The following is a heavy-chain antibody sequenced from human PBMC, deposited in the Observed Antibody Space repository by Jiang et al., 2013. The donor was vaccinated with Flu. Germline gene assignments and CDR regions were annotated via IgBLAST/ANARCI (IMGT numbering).Heavy chain of an antibody. Sequence: SLKISCKGSGYSFTSYWIGWVRQMPGKAGVMGIIYPGDSDTRYSPSFQGQVTISADKSISTAYLQWSSLKASDTAMYYCARAPNWFDPWGQGTLVTVSS. V-gene: IGHV5-51*01. CDR3: ARAPNWFDP. CDR1: GYSFTSYW. CDR2: IYPGDSDT. J-gene: IGHJ5*02.